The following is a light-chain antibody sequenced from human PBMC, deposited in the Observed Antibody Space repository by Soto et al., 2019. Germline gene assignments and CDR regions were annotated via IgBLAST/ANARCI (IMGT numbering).Light chain of an antibody. J-gene: IGLJ1*01. CDR1: SSDVGGYEY. Sequence: QSVLTQPASVSGSPGQSITISCTGTSSDVGGYEYVSWYQQHPGKAPILMIYEVSNRPSGVSHRFSGSKSGNTASLTISGLQAEDEADYYCSSYTAATTYVFGTGTKLTVL. V-gene: IGLV2-14*01. CDR3: SSYTAATTYV. CDR2: EVS.